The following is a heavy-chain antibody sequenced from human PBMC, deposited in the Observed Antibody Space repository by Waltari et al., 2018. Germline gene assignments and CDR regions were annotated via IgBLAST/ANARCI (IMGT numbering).Heavy chain of an antibody. CDR2: IYSGGST. Sequence: EVQLVESGGGLIQPGGSLRLSCAASGFTVGSHYMSWVRQAPGKGLEWVSVIYSGGSTYYADSVKGRFTISRDNSKNTLYLQMNSLRAEDTAVYYCASDIVDPGNDAFDIWGQGTMVTVSS. CDR1: GFTVGSHY. V-gene: IGHV3-53*01. J-gene: IGHJ3*02. D-gene: IGHD1-26*01. CDR3: ASDIVDPGNDAFDI.